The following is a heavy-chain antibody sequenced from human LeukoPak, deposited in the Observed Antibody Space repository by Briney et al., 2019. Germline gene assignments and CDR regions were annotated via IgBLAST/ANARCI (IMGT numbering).Heavy chain of an antibody. CDR2: INHSGST. V-gene: IGHV4-34*01. CDR1: GGSFSGYY. D-gene: IGHD6-19*01. Sequence: SETLSLTCAVYGGSFSGYYWSWIRQPPGKGLEWIGEINHSGSTNYNPPLKSRVTVSVDTSKNQFSLKLSSVTAADTAVYYCARPGQWLVRGFDYWGQGTLVTVSS. J-gene: IGHJ4*02. CDR3: ARPGQWLVRGFDY.